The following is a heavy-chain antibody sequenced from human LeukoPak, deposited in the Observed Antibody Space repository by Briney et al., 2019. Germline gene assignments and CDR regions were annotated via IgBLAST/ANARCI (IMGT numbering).Heavy chain of an antibody. CDR3: STLDAVRAFDS. D-gene: IGHD2-2*01. CDR2: IIPILGIA. Sequence: ASVKVSCKASGGTFSSYTISWVRQAPGQGLEWMGRIIPILGIANYAQKFQGRVTITADKSTSTAYMELSSLTSDETAADYFSTLDAVRAFDSWGQGRMVTVSA. V-gene: IGHV1-69*02. CDR1: GGTFSSYT. J-gene: IGHJ3*02.